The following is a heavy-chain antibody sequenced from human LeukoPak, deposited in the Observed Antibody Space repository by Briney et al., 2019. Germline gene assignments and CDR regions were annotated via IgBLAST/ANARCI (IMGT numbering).Heavy chain of an antibody. Sequence: GGSLRLSCAASGFTFSSYAMSWVRQAPGKGLEWVSAISGSGGSTYYADSVKGRFTISRDNSKNTLYLQMNSLRAEDTAVYYSAKDPLWRMVRGVRNWFDPWGQGTLVTVSS. CDR1: GFTFSSYA. V-gene: IGHV3-23*01. CDR2: ISGSGGST. D-gene: IGHD3-10*01. J-gene: IGHJ5*02. CDR3: AKDPLWRMVRGVRNWFDP.